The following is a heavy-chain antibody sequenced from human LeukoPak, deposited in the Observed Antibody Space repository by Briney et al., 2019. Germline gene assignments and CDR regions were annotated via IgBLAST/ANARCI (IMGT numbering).Heavy chain of an antibody. Sequence: ASVKVSCKASGFTFTSSAVQWVRQARGQRLEWIGWIVVGSGNTNYAQKFQERVTITRDMFTSTAYMELSSLRSEDTAVYYCAADPRLDFGVVIIWDAFDIWGQGTMVTVSS. CDR3: AADPRLDFGVVIIWDAFDI. J-gene: IGHJ3*02. V-gene: IGHV1-58*01. CDR2: IVVGSGNT. D-gene: IGHD3-3*01. CDR1: GFTFTSSA.